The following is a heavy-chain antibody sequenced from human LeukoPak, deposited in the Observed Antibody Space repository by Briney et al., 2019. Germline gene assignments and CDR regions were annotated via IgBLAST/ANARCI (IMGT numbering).Heavy chain of an antibody. D-gene: IGHD1-20*01. Sequence: GRSLRLSCAASGFIFDDYGMHWVRQAPGKGLEWVSGISWNSGSIDYADSVKGRFTISRDNAKNSLYLQMNSLGAEDTAVYYCARDAYNWNDPGLDYWGQGTLVTVSS. CDR2: ISWNSGSI. J-gene: IGHJ4*02. CDR3: ARDAYNWNDPGLDY. V-gene: IGHV3-9*01. CDR1: GFIFDDYG.